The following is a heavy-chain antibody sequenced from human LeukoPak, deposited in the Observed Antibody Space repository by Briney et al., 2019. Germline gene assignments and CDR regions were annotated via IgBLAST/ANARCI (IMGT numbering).Heavy chain of an antibody. D-gene: IGHD4-17*01. Sequence: PGGSLRLSCAASGFTFSSYAMSWVRQAPGRGLEWVSSISSSSSHMYYADSLKGRFTISRDNAKNSLYLQMNSLRAEDTAVYFCARVRESDYVDYAPFDYWGQGTLVTVSS. CDR3: ARVRESDYVDYAPFDY. V-gene: IGHV3-21*01. CDR2: ISSSSSHM. CDR1: GFTFSSYA. J-gene: IGHJ4*02.